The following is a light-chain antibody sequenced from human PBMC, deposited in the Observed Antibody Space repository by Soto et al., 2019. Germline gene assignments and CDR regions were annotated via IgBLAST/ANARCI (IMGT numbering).Light chain of an antibody. Sequence: QSALTQPASVSGSPGQSITISCTGNSSDVGGYDYVSWYQQHPGKAPKLVIYDVFYRPSGVSNRFSGSKSGNTASLTISGLQAEDEGDYYCTSYTSSTSDVFGTGTKLTVL. CDR1: SSDVGGYDY. V-gene: IGLV2-14*03. CDR2: DVF. CDR3: TSYTSSTSDV. J-gene: IGLJ1*01.